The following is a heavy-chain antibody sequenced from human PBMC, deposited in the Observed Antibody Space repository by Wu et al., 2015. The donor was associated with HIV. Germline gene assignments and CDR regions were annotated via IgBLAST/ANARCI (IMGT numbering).Heavy chain of an antibody. J-gene: IGHJ6*04. D-gene: IGHD1-1*01. Sequence: QVQLVQSGAEVKKPGASVKVSCKASGYTFTRYYMHWVRQAPGQGLEWMGIFNPSGGSTTYAQKFQGRVTMTRNTSISTAYMELSSLRSEDTAVYYCARGPGGVVHGTSWGKGTTVTVSS. CDR3: ARGPGGVVHGTS. CDR1: GYTFTRYY. CDR2: FNPSGGST. V-gene: IGHV1-46*01.